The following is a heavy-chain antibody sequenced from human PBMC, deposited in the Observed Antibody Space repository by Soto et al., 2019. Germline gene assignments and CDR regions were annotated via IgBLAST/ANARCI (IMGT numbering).Heavy chain of an antibody. J-gene: IGHJ3*02. CDR2: INPNSGGT. CDR1: GYTITGYY. D-gene: IGHD1-1*01. V-gene: IGHV1-2*04. CDR3: ARDGENDSNAFDI. Sequence: GASVKVSCKASGYTITGYYMHWVRQAPGQGLEWMGWINPNSGGTNYAQKFQGWVTMTRDTSISTAYMELSRLRSDDTAVYYCARDGENDSNAFDIWGQGTMVSVSS.